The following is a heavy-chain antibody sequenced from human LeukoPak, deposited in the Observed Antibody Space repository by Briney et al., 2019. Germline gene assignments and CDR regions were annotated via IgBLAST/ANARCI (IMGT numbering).Heavy chain of an antibody. CDR2: ISGSGGST. V-gene: IGHV3-23*01. CDR1: GFTFSSYA. CDR3: AKEGVMGGIVVVNIY. J-gene: IGHJ4*02. D-gene: IGHD3-22*01. Sequence: PGGSLRLSCAASGFTFSSYAMSWVRQAPGKGLEGVSAISGSGGSTYYADSRKGWFTTPRDNSKNTLYLQMNSQRAEDTAIYYCAKEGVMGGIVVVNIYWSQGTLVTVPS.